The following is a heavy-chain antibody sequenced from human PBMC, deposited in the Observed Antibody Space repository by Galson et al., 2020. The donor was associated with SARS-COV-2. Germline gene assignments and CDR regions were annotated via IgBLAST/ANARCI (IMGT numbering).Heavy chain of an antibody. Sequence: SETLSLTCTVSGGSISSGGYYWRWIRPHPGKGLEWIGYIYYSGSTYYNPSLKSRVTISVDTSKNQFSLKLSSVTAADTAVYYCARGPGLAGALNNWFDPWGQGTLGTVSS. CDR3: ARGPGLAGALNNWFDP. CDR2: IYYSGST. D-gene: IGHD3-22*01. CDR1: GGSISSGGYY. V-gene: IGHV4-31*03. J-gene: IGHJ5*02.